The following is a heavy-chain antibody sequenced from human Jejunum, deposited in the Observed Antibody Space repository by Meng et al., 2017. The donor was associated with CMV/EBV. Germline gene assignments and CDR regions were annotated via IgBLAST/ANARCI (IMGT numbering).Heavy chain of an antibody. CDR3: AREGDIVFPSTIISYHYAMDV. D-gene: IGHD2-15*01. Sequence: YYIQWVRRAPGQGLEWMGWINPDSGATSYAQKFRGRVTMTGDTSTKTAYMELSRLRPDVTAVYFCAREGDIVFPSTIISYHYAMDVWGQGTTVTVSS. CDR2: INPDSGAT. J-gene: IGHJ6*02. V-gene: IGHV1-2*02. CDR1: YY.